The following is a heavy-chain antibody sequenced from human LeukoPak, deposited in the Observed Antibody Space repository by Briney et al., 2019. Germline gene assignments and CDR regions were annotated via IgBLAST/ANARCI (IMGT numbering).Heavy chain of an antibody. CDR3: AREPCRSTSCYAHWFDP. CDR2: ISAYNGNT. CDR1: GYTFTSYG. V-gene: IGHV1-18*01. J-gene: IGHJ5*02. D-gene: IGHD2-2*01. Sequence: GASVKVSCKASGYTFTSYGISWVRQAPGQGLKWMGWISAYNGNTNYAQKLQGRVTMTTDTYTSTAYMELRSLRSDDTALCYCAREPCRSTSCYAHWFDPWGQGTLVTVSS.